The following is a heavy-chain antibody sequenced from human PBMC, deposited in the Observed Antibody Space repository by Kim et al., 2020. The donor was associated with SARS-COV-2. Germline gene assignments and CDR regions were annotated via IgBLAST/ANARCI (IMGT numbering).Heavy chain of an antibody. Sequence: SETLSLTCTVSGGSISSYYWSWIRQPPGKGLEWIGYIYYSGSTNYNPSLKSRVTISVDTSKNQFSLKLSSVTAADTAVYYCARDIAAAGTYPQWYFDLWGRGTLVTVSS. D-gene: IGHD6-13*01. CDR3: ARDIAAAGTYPQWYFDL. V-gene: IGHV4-59*13. CDR2: IYYSGST. CDR1: GGSISSYY. J-gene: IGHJ2*01.